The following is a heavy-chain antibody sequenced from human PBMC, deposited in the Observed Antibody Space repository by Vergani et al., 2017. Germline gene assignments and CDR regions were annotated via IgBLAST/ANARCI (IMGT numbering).Heavy chain of an antibody. D-gene: IGHD2-2*01. CDR1: GGTFSSYA. J-gene: IGHJ4*02. Sequence: QVQLVQSGAEVKKPGSSVKVSCKASGGTFSSYAISWVRQAPGQGLEWMGGIIPIFGTANYAQKFQGRVTITADESTSTAYMELSSLRSEDTAVYYCAGDRNLRRSIVVGPAAIVWGQGTLVTVSS. CDR3: AGDRNLRRSIVVGPAAIV. CDR2: IIPIFGTA. V-gene: IGHV1-69*01.